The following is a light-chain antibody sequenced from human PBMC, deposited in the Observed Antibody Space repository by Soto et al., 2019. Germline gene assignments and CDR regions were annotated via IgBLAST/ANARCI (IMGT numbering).Light chain of an antibody. V-gene: IGKV3-20*01. CDR2: GAS. J-gene: IGKJ2*01. CDR3: QYYGSS. CDR1: QSVSSNY. Sequence: EIVLTQSPGTLSLSPGERATLSCRASQSVSSNYLAWYQQKPGRAPRLLIYGASIRATGIPDRFSGSGSGTDFSLTISRLEPEDFAVYYCQYYGSSFGQGTKLEIK.